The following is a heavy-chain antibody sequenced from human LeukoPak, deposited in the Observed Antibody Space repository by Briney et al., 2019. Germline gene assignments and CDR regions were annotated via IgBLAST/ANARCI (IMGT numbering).Heavy chain of an antibody. V-gene: IGHV3-9*01. D-gene: IGHD6-19*01. Sequence: PRGSLRLSRAASGFTFDDYAMHWVRQAPGKGLEWVSGISWNSGSIGYADSVKGRFTISRDNAKNSLYLQMNSLRAEDTALYYCAKDKYSSGWYYFDYWGQGTLVTVSS. CDR1: GFTFDDYA. CDR3: AKDKYSSGWYYFDY. J-gene: IGHJ4*02. CDR2: ISWNSGSI.